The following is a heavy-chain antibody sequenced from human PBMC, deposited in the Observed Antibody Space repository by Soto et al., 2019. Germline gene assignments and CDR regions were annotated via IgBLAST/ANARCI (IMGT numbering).Heavy chain of an antibody. CDR3: ARGHYSRYYYGMDV. CDR1: GGSFSGYY. Sequence: SETLSLTCAVYGGSFSGYYWSWIRQPPGKGLEWIGEINHSGSTNYNPSLKSRVTISVDTSKNQFSLKLSSVTAADTAVYYCARGHYSRYYYGMDVWGQGTTVTVSS. CDR2: INHSGST. J-gene: IGHJ6*02. V-gene: IGHV4-34*01. D-gene: IGHD4-4*01.